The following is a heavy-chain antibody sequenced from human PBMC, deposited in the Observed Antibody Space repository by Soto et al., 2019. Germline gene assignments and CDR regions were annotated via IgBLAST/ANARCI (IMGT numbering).Heavy chain of an antibody. CDR2: ISYDGINK. Sequence: GGSLRLSCAASGFTFSTFALHWVRQAPGKGLEWVAVISYDGINKNYAESVRGRFTISRDNSMNTLYLQMNSLGAEDTAVYYCAKSAPAAAGTGPFDYWGQGTLVTVSS. D-gene: IGHD6-13*01. CDR3: AKSAPAAAGTGPFDY. J-gene: IGHJ4*02. CDR1: GFTFSTFA. V-gene: IGHV3-30-3*01.